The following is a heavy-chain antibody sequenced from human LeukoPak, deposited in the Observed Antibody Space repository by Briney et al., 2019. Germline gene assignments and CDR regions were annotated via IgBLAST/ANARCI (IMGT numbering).Heavy chain of an antibody. CDR3: AKGSYYDSSGSFYFDY. Sequence: GGSLRLSCAASGFSFTSYAMSWVRQTPGKGLEWVSGISGSGGSTYYADSVKGRFTISRDNSKNTLYVQVNSLGTEDTAAYYCAKGSYYDSSGSFYFDYWGQGTLVTVSS. D-gene: IGHD3-22*01. J-gene: IGHJ4*02. V-gene: IGHV3-23*01. CDR1: GFSFTSYA. CDR2: ISGSGGST.